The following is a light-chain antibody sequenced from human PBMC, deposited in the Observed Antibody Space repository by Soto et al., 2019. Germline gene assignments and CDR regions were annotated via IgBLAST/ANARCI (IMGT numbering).Light chain of an antibody. CDR1: SSDVGRYNY. CDR2: EVA. CDR3: NSYTSGSTYV. Sequence: QSALTQPASVSGSPVQSVTISCIGTSSDVGRYNYVSWYQHHPGEAPKLLIYEVAIRPSGVSNRFSGSKSGNTASLTISGLQAEDEADYFCNSYTSGSTYVFGGGTKLTVL. V-gene: IGLV2-14*01. J-gene: IGLJ1*01.